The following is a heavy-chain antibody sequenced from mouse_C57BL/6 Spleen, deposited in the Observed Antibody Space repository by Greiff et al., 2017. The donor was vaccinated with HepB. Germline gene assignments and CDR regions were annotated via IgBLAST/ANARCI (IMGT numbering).Heavy chain of an antibody. CDR1: GYTFTSYG. D-gene: IGHD1-1*01. J-gene: IGHJ1*03. CDR3: AREGDYYGSSSRWVDV. CDR2: IYPRSGNT. Sequence: QVQLQQSGAELARPGASVKLSCKASGYTFTSYGISWVKQRTGQGLEWIGEIYPRSGNTYYNEKFKGKATLTADKSSSTAYMELRSLTSEDSAVYFCAREGDYYGSSSRWVDVWGTGTTVTVSS. V-gene: IGHV1-81*01.